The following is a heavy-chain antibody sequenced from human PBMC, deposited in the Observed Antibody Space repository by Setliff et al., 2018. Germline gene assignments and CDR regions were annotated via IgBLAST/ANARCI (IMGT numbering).Heavy chain of an antibody. CDR3: ANNYYDTTMGYYFDY. Sequence: PGGSLRLSCTASGFTFSSYSMSWVRQAPGKGLEWVSTISGRGGSTYYADSVKGRFTISRDNSKNTLYLQMSSLRAEDTAIYYCANNYYDTTMGYYFDYWGQGTQVTVSS. J-gene: IGHJ4*02. CDR1: GFTFSSYS. V-gene: IGHV3-23*01. CDR2: ISGRGGST. D-gene: IGHD3-22*01.